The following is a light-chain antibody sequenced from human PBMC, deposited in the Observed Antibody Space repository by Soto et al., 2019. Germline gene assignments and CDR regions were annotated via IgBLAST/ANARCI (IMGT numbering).Light chain of an antibody. V-gene: IGLV2-23*01. CDR1: SSDVGSYNL. CDR3: CSYATSSTYA. Sequence: QSALTQPASVSGSPGQSIAISCTGTSSDVGSYNLVSWYQQHPGKAPKLMIYEDTKRPSGVSDRFSGSKSGNTASLTISGLQAEDEADYYCCSYATSSTYAFGTGTKAPS. J-gene: IGLJ1*01. CDR2: EDT.